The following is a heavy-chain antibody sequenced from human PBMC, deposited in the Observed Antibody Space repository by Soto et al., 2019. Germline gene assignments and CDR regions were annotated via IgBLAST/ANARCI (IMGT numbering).Heavy chain of an antibody. CDR1: GFTLSSYA. D-gene: IGHD3-16*01. CDR2: ISGSGGST. Sequence: EVQLLESGGGLVQPGGSLRLACAASGFTLSSYAMSWVRQAPGKGLEWVSAISGSGGSTYYADSVKGRFTISRDNSKNTLYLQMNSLRAEDTAVYYCAKEGRLRLGELPFDYWGQGTLVTVSS. V-gene: IGHV3-23*01. CDR3: AKEGRLRLGELPFDY. J-gene: IGHJ4*02.